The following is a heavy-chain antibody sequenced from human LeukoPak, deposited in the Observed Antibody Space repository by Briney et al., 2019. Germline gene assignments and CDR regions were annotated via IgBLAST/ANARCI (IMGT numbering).Heavy chain of an antibody. CDR2: INPNSGGT. V-gene: IGHV1-2*02. Sequence: ASVKVSCKASGYSFNDKYLHWVRQAPGQGLEWMGSINPNSGGTNYAQKFQGRVTMTTDTSMSTAYMELSRLTSDDTAVYYCAKSGYNRFDYWGQGTLVTVSS. CDR1: GYSFNDKY. CDR3: AKSGYNRFDY. D-gene: IGHD5-24*01. J-gene: IGHJ4*02.